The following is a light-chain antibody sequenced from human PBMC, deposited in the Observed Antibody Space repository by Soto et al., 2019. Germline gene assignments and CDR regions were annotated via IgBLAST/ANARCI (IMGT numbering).Light chain of an antibody. CDR3: GSWDSSLSAYV. V-gene: IGLV1-51*01. CDR1: SSNIGGNS. CDR2: DDD. Sequence: QSALTQPPSVSAAPGQKVTISCSVSSSNIGGNSVSWYQQLPGTAPKLLIYDDDKRPSGIPDRFSGSKSGTSATLGITGFQTGDEADYYCGSWDSSLSAYVFATGTKVTVL. J-gene: IGLJ1*01.